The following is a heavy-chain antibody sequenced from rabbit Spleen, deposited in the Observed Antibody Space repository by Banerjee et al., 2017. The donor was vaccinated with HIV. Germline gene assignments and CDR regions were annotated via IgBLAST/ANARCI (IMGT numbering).Heavy chain of an antibody. D-gene: IGHD4-1*01. V-gene: IGHV1S40*01. CDR3: ARDLAGVIGWNFSL. CDR1: GFSLTSSDY. Sequence: QSLEESGGDLVKPGASLTLTCTASGFSLTSSDYMCWVRQAPGMGLEWIACVNAGSRGFTYHASWAKDRFTISKTSSTTVTLQMTSLTAADTATYFCARDLAGVIGWNFSLWGQGTLVTVS. CDR2: VNAGSRGFT. J-gene: IGHJ4*01.